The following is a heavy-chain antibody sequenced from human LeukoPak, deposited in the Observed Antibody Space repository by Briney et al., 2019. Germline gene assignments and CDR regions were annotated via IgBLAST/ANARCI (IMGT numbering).Heavy chain of an antibody. Sequence: GGSLRLSCAASGFTFTSFAMSWVRQAPGKGLEWVSTISRSGVATYYANSVKGRFTISRDNSKNTLYLQMNSLRAEDTAVYYCAKGLDYYGSGSYVCFEPRYYYYYMDVWGKGTTVTISS. J-gene: IGHJ6*03. CDR2: ISRSGVAT. V-gene: IGHV3-23*01. CDR3: AKGLDYYGSGSYVCFEPRYYYYYMDV. CDR1: GFTFTSFA. D-gene: IGHD3-10*01.